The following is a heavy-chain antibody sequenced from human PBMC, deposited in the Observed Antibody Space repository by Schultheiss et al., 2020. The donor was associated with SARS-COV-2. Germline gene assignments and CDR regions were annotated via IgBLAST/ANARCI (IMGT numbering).Heavy chain of an antibody. J-gene: IGHJ4*02. Sequence: GGSLRLSCAASGFTFSDYSMNWVRQAPGKGLEWVSSVSSSSGYIYYADSVKGRFTISRDNAKNSLYLQMNSLRAEDTAVYFCARGLGIAVAGADYWGQGTLVTVSS. CDR3: ARGLGIAVAGADY. CDR1: GFTFSDYS. CDR2: VSSSSGYI. V-gene: IGHV3-21*01. D-gene: IGHD6-19*01.